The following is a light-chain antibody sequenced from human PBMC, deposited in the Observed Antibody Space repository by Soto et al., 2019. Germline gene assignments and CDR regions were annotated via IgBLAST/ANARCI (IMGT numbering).Light chain of an antibody. V-gene: IGKV1-5*03. CDR1: QSISSW. Sequence: DIQMPQSPSTLSASVGDRVTITCRASQSISSWLAWFQQKPGKAPNLLIYKASSLKSGVPSRFSGSGSGTEFTLTISSLQPDDFATYYCQQYDTYWTFGQGTKVDNK. J-gene: IGKJ1*01. CDR2: KAS. CDR3: QQYDTYWT.